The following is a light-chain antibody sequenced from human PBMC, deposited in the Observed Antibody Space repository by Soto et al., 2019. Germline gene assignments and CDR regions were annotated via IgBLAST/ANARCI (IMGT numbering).Light chain of an antibody. CDR2: EVS. Sequence: QSALTQPASVSGSPGQSITISCTGTSSDVGGYNYVSWYQQHPGKAPKLMIYEVSNRHSGVSNRFSGSKSGNTASLTISGLQAEDEANYDCTSYTLTITYVFRTGTKVTAL. J-gene: IGLJ1*01. V-gene: IGLV2-14*01. CDR3: TSYTLTITYV. CDR1: SSDVGGYNY.